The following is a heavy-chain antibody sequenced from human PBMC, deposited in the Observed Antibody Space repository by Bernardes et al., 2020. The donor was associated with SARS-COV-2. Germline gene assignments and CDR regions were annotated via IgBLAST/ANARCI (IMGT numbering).Heavy chain of an antibody. D-gene: IGHD4-17*01. CDR1: GFIFSSYS. V-gene: IGHV3-48*01. J-gene: IGHJ4*02. CDR2: ITSPGTSM. CDR3: ARVRGDFGFDY. Sequence: GGSLRLSCVGSGFIFSSYSMHWVRQAPGKGLEWVSYITSPGTSMYYADSVKGRFTVSRDNAKNSLFLQMSSLRAEDTAVYYCARVRGDFGFDYWGQGTLVTVPS.